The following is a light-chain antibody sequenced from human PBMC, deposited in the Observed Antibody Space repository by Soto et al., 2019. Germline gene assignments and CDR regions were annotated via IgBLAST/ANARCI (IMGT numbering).Light chain of an antibody. CDR2: EGN. J-gene: IGLJ1*01. CDR3: CSYAGSSPLYV. Sequence: QSLLAQPASVSGSPGQSITISCTASSSHIGSSNLVSWYQHHSGKAPKLIIYEGNKRPSGVSNRFSGSKSGKTASLTISGLQAEDEGTYYCCSYAGSSPLYVFGTGTKVTVL. V-gene: IGLV2-23*01. CDR1: SSHIGSSNL.